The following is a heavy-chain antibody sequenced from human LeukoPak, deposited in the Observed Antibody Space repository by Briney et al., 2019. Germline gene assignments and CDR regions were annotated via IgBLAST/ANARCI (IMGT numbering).Heavy chain of an antibody. CDR2: IYYSGST. V-gene: IGHV4-59*01. CDR3: ARASSSWNYYYYYYMDV. D-gene: IGHD6-13*01. CDR1: GGSISPYY. Sequence: PSEALSLTCTVSGGSISPYYWSWIRQPPGKGLEWIGYIYYSGSTNYNPSLKSRVTISVDTSKNQFSLKLSSVTAADTAVYYCARASSSWNYYYYYYMDVWGKGTTVTVSS. J-gene: IGHJ6*03.